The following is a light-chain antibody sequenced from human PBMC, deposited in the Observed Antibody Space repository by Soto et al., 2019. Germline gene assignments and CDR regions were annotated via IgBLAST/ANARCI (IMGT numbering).Light chain of an antibody. CDR1: QSVSSN. J-gene: IGKJ2*01. V-gene: IGKV3-15*01. CDR3: QQYNNWPPYP. CDR2: GAS. Sequence: EIVMTQSPATLSVSPGERATLSCRASQSVSSNLAWYQQKPGQAPRLLIYGASTRATGIPARFSGSGSGTEFTLTLSSLQYEDFAVYYCQQYNNWPPYPFGQGTKLEIK.